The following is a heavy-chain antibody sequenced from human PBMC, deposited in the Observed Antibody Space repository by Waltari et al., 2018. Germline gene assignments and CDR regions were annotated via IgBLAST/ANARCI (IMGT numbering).Heavy chain of an antibody. CDR1: GFNFSSYA. CDR3: SRGGVGVIMPPGRT. V-gene: IGHV3-30*14. J-gene: IGHJ4*02. Sequence: QVQLVESGGGVVQPGRSLRLSCAASGFNFSSYAMHWVRQAPGKGLVWVAVISYDGSNKYYADSVKGRFSISRDNSKNTLYLQMNSLRAEDTAVYYCSRGGVGVIMPPGRTWGQGTLVTVSS. D-gene: IGHD3-10*01. CDR2: ISYDGSNK.